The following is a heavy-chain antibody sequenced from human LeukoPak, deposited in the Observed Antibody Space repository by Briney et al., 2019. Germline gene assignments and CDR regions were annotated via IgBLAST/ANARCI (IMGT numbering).Heavy chain of an antibody. V-gene: IGHV1-24*01. Sequence: ASVKVSCKVSGYTLTELSMHWVRQAPGKGLEWMGGFDPEDGETIYAQKFQGRVTMTEDTSTDTAYMELSSLRSEDTAVYYCATDHFYCSSTSCYRWFDPWGQGTLVTVSS. CDR3: ATDHFYCSSTSCYRWFDP. J-gene: IGHJ5*02. D-gene: IGHD2-2*01. CDR1: GYTLTELS. CDR2: FDPEDGET.